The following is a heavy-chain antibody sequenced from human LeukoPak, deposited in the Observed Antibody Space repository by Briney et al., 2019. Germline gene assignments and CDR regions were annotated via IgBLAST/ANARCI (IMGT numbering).Heavy chain of an antibody. CDR2: IYYSGST. J-gene: IGHJ4*02. CDR1: GGFISSYY. Sequence: SETLSLTCTVSGGFISSYYWSWIRQPPGKGLEGSGYIYYSGSTNYNPSLKSRVTISVDTSKNQFSLKLSSVTAADTAVYYCARVLSGSLLGFGYWGQGTLVTVSS. D-gene: IGHD1-26*01. CDR3: ARVLSGSLLGFGY. V-gene: IGHV4-59*01.